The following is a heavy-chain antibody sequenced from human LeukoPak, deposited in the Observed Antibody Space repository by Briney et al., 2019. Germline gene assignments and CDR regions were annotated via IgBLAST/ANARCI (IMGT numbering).Heavy chain of an antibody. CDR2: IYTSGST. Sequence: SETLSLTCTASGGSISSYYWSWIRQPAGKGLEWIGRIYTSGSTNYNPSLKSRVTMSVDTSKNQFSLKLSSVTAADTAVYYCARGNVWSGPFDYWGQGTLVTVSS. CDR3: ARGNVWSGPFDY. CDR1: GGSISSYY. D-gene: IGHD3-3*01. J-gene: IGHJ4*02. V-gene: IGHV4-4*07.